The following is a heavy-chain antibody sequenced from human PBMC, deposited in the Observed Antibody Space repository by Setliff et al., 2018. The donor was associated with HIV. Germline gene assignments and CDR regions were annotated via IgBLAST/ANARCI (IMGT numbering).Heavy chain of an antibody. CDR1: GYTFTTYA. V-gene: IGHV1-3*01. Sequence: ASVKVSCKASGYTFTTYAMHWVRQAPGQRLEWMGWINAGNGNTKYSQKFQGRVTITRDTSTSTVYMELSSLRSEDTAVYYRARETYDYVWGTYRYRPRHFDCWGQGTLVTVSS. CDR2: INAGNGNT. D-gene: IGHD3-16*02. J-gene: IGHJ4*02. CDR3: ARETYDYVWGTYRYRPRHFDC.